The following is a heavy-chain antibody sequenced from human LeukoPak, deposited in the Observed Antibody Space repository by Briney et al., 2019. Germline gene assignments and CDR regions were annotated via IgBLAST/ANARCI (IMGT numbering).Heavy chain of an antibody. CDR1: GFTFSSYW. CDR3: ARDQLGYYDSSGYYPIDY. J-gene: IGHJ4*02. CDR2: IKQDGSEK. D-gene: IGHD3-22*01. Sequence: PGGSLRLSCAASGFTFSSYWMSWVRQAPGKGLEWVANIKQDGSEKCYVDSVKGRFTISRDNAKNSLYLQMNNLRAEDTAVFYCARDQLGYYDSSGYYPIDYWGQGTLVTVSS. V-gene: IGHV3-7*01.